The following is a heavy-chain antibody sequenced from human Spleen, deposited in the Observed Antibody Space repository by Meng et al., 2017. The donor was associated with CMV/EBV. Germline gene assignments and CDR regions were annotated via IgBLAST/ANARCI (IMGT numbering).Heavy chain of an antibody. Sequence: TSYYMHWVRQAPGQGLEWMGIINPSGGSTSYAQKFQGRVTMTRDTSTSTVYMELSSLRSEDTAVYYCARAERIYCSSATCYLDWFDPWGQGTLVTVSS. CDR2: INPSGGST. V-gene: IGHV1-46*01. CDR1: TSYY. D-gene: IGHD2-2*01. CDR3: ARAERIYCSSATCYLDWFDP. J-gene: IGHJ5*02.